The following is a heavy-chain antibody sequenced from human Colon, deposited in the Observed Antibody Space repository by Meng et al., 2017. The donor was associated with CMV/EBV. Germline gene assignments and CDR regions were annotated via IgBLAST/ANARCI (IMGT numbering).Heavy chain of an antibody. CDR2: VYYDGNT. J-gene: IGHJ6*02. V-gene: IGHV4-39*07. D-gene: IGHD2-15*01. CDR3: ARESREVGMVGYFYSGMDV. CDR1: GGSISTNSYY. Sequence: GSLRLSCTVSGGSISTNSYYWGWIRQPPGKGLEWIGSVYYDGNTYHNPSLESRVTISRDTSKNQFSLKLSSVTAADTAVYYCARESREVGMVGYFYSGMDVWGQGTTVTVSS.